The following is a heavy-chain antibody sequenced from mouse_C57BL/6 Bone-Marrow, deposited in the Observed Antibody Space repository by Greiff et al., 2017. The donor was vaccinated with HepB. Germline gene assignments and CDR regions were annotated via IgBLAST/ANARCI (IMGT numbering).Heavy chain of an antibody. D-gene: IGHD3-1*01. J-gene: IGHJ3*01. CDR2: IYPRSGNT. CDR3: ASSGSPWFAY. V-gene: IGHV1-81*01. CDR1: GYTFTSYG. Sequence: QVQLQQSGAELARPGASVKLSCKASGYTFTSYGISWVKQRTGQGLEWIGEIYPRSGNTYYNEKFKGKATLTADKSSSTAYMELRSLTSEDSAVYFCASSGSPWFAYWGQGTLVTVSA.